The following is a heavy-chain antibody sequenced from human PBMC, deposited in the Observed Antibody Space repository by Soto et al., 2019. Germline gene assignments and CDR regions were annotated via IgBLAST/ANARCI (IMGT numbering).Heavy chain of an antibody. Sequence: EVQLVESGGGLEQPGGSLRLSCAASGFTFSNYGMNWVRQAPGKGLEWVSYISSSSSNIYYAGSVKVLFSISRDNAKNSMYLQMIRLRGEDTAVYYCASESGYSCDSSGYSAHFDYWGQGTLVTVSS. CDR1: GFTFSNYG. J-gene: IGHJ4*02. CDR3: ASESGYSCDSSGYSAHFDY. CDR2: ISSSSSNI. D-gene: IGHD3-22*01. V-gene: IGHV3-48*01.